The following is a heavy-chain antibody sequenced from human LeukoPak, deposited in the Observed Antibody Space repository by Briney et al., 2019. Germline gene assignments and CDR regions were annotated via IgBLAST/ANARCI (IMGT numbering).Heavy chain of an antibody. J-gene: IGHJ3*02. V-gene: IGHV3-43*01. D-gene: IGHD5-24*01. CDR3: AKAADRWLQLCAFDI. Sequence: GGSLRLSCAASGFTFDDYTMHWVRQAPGKGLEWVSLISWDGGSTYYADSVKGRFTISRDNSKNSLYLQMNSLRTEDTALYYCAKAADRWLQLCAFDIWGQGTMVTVSS. CDR1: GFTFDDYT. CDR2: ISWDGGST.